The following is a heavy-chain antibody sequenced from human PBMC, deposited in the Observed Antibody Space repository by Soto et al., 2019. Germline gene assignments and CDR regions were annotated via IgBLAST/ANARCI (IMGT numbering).Heavy chain of an antibody. CDR2: VHHSWGS. Sequence: TSETLSLTCTVSGGSISSYYWSWFRQSPGKRMEWIGYVHHSWGSSYNPSLQSRVAISLDTSKSQFSLKLTSVTATDTAVYYCARQGFGPLHGLVDVWGQGTTVTVSS. CDR3: ARQGFGPLHGLVDV. D-gene: IGHD3-10*01. J-gene: IGHJ6*02. V-gene: IGHV4-59*08. CDR1: GGSISSYY.